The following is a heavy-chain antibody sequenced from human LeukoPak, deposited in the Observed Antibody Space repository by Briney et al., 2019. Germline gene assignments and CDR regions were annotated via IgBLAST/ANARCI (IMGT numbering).Heavy chain of an antibody. CDR1: GFTVSK. CDR3: AELGITMIGGV. CDR2: ISSSGSTI. J-gene: IGHJ6*04. V-gene: IGHV3-48*03. D-gene: IGHD3-10*02. Sequence: PGGSLRLSCAASGFTVSKMNWVRQAPGKGLEWVSYISSSGSTIYYADSVKGRFTISRDNAKNSLYLQMNSLRAEDTAVYYCAELGITMIGGVWGKGTTVTISS.